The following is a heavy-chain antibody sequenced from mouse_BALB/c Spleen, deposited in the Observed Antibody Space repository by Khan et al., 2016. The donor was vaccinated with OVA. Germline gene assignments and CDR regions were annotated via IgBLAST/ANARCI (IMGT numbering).Heavy chain of an antibody. CDR2: INTHSGVP. CDR1: GYTFTTAG. V-gene: IGHV9-4*02. D-gene: IGHD2-12*01. Sequence: QIQLVQSGPELKKPGETVRISCKASGYTFTTAGIQWVQKMPGKGLKWIGWINTHSGVPKYAEDFKGRFAFSLEISVNTAYLQITNLKTEDTATYFCARGGAAYYRSDGGAIEYWGQGTLVTVSS. CDR3: ARGGAAYYRSDGGAIEY. J-gene: IGHJ4*01.